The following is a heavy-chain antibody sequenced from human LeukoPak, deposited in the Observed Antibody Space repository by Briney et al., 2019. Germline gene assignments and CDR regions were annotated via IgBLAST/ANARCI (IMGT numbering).Heavy chain of an antibody. CDR2: ISSSATTI. J-gene: IGHJ6*04. CDR1: GFPFSSYE. CDR3: AELGITMIGGV. Sequence: GGSLRLSCAASGFPFSSYEMHWVRQAPGKGLEWVSYISSSATTIYYADSVKGRFTISRDNAKNSLYLQMNTLRAEDTAVYYCAELGITMIGGVWGKGTTVTISS. D-gene: IGHD3-10*02. V-gene: IGHV3-48*03.